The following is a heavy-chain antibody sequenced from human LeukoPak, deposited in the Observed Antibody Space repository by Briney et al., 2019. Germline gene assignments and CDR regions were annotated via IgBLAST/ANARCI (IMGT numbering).Heavy chain of an antibody. Sequence: SETLSLTCTVSGGSISSSSDYWGWIRQPPGKGLEWIGSIYYSGSTYYNPSLKSRVTISVDTSKNQFSLKLSSVTAADTAVYYCAVYSDYDILTGYYNNDAFDIWGQGTMVTVSS. V-gene: IGHV4-39*01. D-gene: IGHD3-9*01. J-gene: IGHJ3*02. CDR2: IYYSGST. CDR3: AVYSDYDILTGYYNNDAFDI. CDR1: GGSISSSSDY.